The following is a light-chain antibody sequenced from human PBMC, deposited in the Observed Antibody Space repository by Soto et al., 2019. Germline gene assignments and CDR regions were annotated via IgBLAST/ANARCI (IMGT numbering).Light chain of an antibody. J-gene: IGKJ2*01. V-gene: IGKV1-5*01. CDR2: DAS. CDR3: QQYNSYPYT. Sequence: DIPMTQSPSTLSASVGDRVTINCRASQSISSWLAWYQQKPGEAPKLLIYDASSLESGVPSRFSGSGSGTEFTLTISSLQPDDFATYYCQQYNSYPYTFGQGTKLEFK. CDR1: QSISSW.